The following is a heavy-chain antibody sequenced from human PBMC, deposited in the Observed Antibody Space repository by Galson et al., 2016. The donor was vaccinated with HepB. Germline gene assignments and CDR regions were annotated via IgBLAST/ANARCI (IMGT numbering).Heavy chain of an antibody. V-gene: IGHV1-8*02. CDR2: MNPNSGNT. D-gene: IGHD5-24*01. J-gene: IGHJ4*02. Sequence: SVKVSCKASGYTFTSYDINWVRQATGQGLEWMGWMNPNSGNTGYAQKFQGRATMTRNASVRTAYMELSSLRSEDTAVYYCARGRMGRWVHIFNYWGQGSLVTVSS. CDR3: ARGRMGRWVHIFNY. CDR1: GYTFTSYD.